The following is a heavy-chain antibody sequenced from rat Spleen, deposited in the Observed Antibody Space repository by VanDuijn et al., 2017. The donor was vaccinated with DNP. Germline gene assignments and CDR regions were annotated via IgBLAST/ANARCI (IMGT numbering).Heavy chain of an antibody. J-gene: IGHJ2*01. Sequence: EVKLVESGGGLVQPGRSLTLSCAASGFNFNDYWMGWVRQAPGKGLEWIGEINKDSSSINYNPSLKDKFTVSRDNVQNTLYLQMSNLGSEDTAIYYCASGPNYGAYSDYFNDWGQGVMVTVSS. CDR2: INKDSSSI. CDR1: GFNFNDYW. CDR3: ASGPNYGAYSDYFND. V-gene: IGHV4-2*01. D-gene: IGHD1-11*01.